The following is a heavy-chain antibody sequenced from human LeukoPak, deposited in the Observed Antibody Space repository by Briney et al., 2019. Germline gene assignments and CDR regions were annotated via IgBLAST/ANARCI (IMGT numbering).Heavy chain of an antibody. Sequence: PSETLSLTCTVSGDSISSYYWSWIRQPPGKGLEWIGYIYYIGRTNYNPSLKSRVTISVDTSKNHFSLKLSSVTAADTAVYYCARDYAFDIWGQGTMVTVSS. CDR2: IYYIGRT. CDR3: ARDYAFDI. V-gene: IGHV4-59*01. J-gene: IGHJ3*02. CDR1: GDSISSYY.